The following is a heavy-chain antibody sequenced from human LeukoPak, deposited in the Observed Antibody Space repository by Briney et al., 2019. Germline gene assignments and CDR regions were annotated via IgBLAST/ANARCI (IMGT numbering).Heavy chain of an antibody. CDR3: LLVDDAFDI. J-gene: IGHJ3*02. CDR1: GFTFSSYG. D-gene: IGHD2-15*01. Sequence: GVSLRLSCAASGFTFSSYGMHWVRQAPGKGLEWVAFIRYDGSNKYYADPVKGRFTISRDNSKNTLYLQMNSLRAEDTAVYYCLLVDDAFDIWGQGTMVTVSS. V-gene: IGHV3-30*02. CDR2: IRYDGSNK.